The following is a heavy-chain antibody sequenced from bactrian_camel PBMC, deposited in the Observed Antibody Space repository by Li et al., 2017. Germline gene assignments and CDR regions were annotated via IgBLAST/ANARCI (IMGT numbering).Heavy chain of an antibody. V-gene: IGHV3S53*01. CDR1: GYWASHAC. Sequence: HVQLVESGGGSVQAGGSLRLSCTVSGYWASHACMGWFRQAPGKERERVAAIDPDGSSSYADSVKGRFTVSKDNAKNTLYLQMNVLNSEDTAMYYCAADRPPCTVVLGINSANFDYWVRGPRSPSP. CDR2: IDPDGSS. J-gene: IGHJ4*01. D-gene: IGHD6*01. CDR3: AADRPPCTVVLGINSANFDY.